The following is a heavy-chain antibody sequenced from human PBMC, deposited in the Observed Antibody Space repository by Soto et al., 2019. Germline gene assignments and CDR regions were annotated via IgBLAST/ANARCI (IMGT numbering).Heavy chain of an antibody. Sequence: SETLSLTFAVYAGSFSHYYWNWIRQSPGKGLEWIGKIKHSGSSNYNPSLRSRVSISVDMSKNQFSLRLTSVTAADTAVYYCARGGSSDWQVALDIWGQGTMVTVS. CDR1: AGSFSHYY. CDR2: IKHSGSS. D-gene: IGHD6-19*01. J-gene: IGHJ3*02. CDR3: ARGGSSDWQVALDI. V-gene: IGHV4-34*01.